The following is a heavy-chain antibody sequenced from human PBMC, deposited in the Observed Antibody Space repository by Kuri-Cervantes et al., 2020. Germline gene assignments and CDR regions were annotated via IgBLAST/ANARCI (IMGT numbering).Heavy chain of an antibody. CDR2: IYYSGST. V-gene: IGHV4-4*02. CDR3: ARQDDILTGYYNFYYYYGMDV. Sequence: GSLRLSCAVSGGSISSSNWWSWVRQPPGKGLEWIGSIYYSGSTYYNPSLKSRVTISVDTSKNQFSLKLSSVTAADTAVYYCARQDDILTGYYNFYYYYGMDVWGQGTTVTVSS. CDR1: GGSISSSNW. J-gene: IGHJ6*02. D-gene: IGHD3-9*01.